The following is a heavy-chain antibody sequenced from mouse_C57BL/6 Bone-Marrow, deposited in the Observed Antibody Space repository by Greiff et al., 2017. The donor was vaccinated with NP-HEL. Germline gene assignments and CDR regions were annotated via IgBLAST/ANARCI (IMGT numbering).Heavy chain of an antibody. J-gene: IGHJ3*01. Sequence: EVKLQESGPGLVKPSQSLSLTCSVTGYSITSGYYWNWIRQFPGNKLEWMGYISYDGSNNYNPSLKNRISITRDTSKNQFFLKLNSVTTEDTATYYCAEDYYGSSPAYWGQGTLVTVSA. D-gene: IGHD1-1*01. CDR1: GYSITSGYY. V-gene: IGHV3-6*01. CDR3: AEDYYGSSPAY. CDR2: ISYDGSN.